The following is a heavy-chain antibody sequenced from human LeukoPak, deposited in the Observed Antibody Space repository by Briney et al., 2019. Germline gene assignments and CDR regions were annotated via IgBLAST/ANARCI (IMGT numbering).Heavy chain of an antibody. D-gene: IGHD4-11*01. Sequence: PGGSLRLSCAASGFTFSSYAMSWVRQAPGKGLEWVSAISGSGGSTYYADSVKGRFTISRDNSKNTLYLQMNSLRAEDTAVYYCAKGGLDYRNYVSWFDPRGQGTLVTVSS. CDR1: GFTFSSYA. V-gene: IGHV3-23*01. CDR2: ISGSGGST. J-gene: IGHJ5*02. CDR3: AKGGLDYRNYVSWFDP.